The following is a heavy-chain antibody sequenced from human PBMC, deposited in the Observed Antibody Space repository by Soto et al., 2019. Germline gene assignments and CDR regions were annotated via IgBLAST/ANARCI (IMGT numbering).Heavy chain of an antibody. J-gene: IGHJ4*02. D-gene: IGHD3-22*01. CDR1: GFTFNSYW. CDR3: ARGGTSMIVVGAFDD. V-gene: IGHV3-7*01. CDR2: IKEDGSER. Sequence: EVQLVDSGGDLVQPGGSLRLSCAASGFTFNSYWMSWVRQAPGKGLEWVANIKEDGSERYYVDSVKGRFTISRDKAKNSLDLQMNSLRAEDTAVYHCARGGTSMIVVGAFDDWGQGTLVTVSS.